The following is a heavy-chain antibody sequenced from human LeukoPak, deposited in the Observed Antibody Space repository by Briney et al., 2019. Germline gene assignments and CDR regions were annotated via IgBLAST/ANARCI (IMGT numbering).Heavy chain of an antibody. Sequence: SETLSLTCTVSGGSISSGGYYWSWIRQHPGRGLEWIGYIYYSGSTYYNPSLKSRVTISVDTSKSQFSLKLSSVTAADTAVYYCARDTIVVVPAASPYYYYYYMDVWGKGTTVTVSS. D-gene: IGHD2-2*01. J-gene: IGHJ6*03. CDR1: GGSISSGGYY. CDR2: IYYSGST. CDR3: ARDTIVVVPAASPYYYYYYMDV. V-gene: IGHV4-31*03.